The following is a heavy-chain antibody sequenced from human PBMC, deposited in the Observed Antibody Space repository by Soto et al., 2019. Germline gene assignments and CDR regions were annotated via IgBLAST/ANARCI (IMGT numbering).Heavy chain of an antibody. J-gene: IGHJ4*02. CDR2: IIPILGIA. CDR1: GGTFSSYT. Sequence: QVQLVQSGAEVKKPGSSVKVSCKASGGTFSSYTISWVRQAPGQGLEWMGRIIPILGIANYAQKFQGRVTSTADKSTSTAYMELSSLRSEDTAVYYCAREDYYDSSGYYYVTYWGQGTLVTVSS. V-gene: IGHV1-69*08. D-gene: IGHD3-22*01. CDR3: AREDYYDSSGYYYVTY.